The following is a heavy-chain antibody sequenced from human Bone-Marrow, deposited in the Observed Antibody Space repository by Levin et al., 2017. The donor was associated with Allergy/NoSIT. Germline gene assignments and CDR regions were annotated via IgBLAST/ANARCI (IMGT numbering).Heavy chain of an antibody. Sequence: SETLSLTCAVYGGSFRNYFWTWVRQPPGKGLQWIGEIKHNGETNYNPSLKSRVTLSVDMSRNQVSLRLSPVFAADTAVYYCARGAYHRGSGDSINYYYYYMDVWGEGTTVTVSS. CDR1: GGSFRNYF. V-gene: IGHV4-34*01. CDR3: ARGAYHRGSGDSINYYYYYMDV. J-gene: IGHJ6*03. CDR2: IKHNGET. D-gene: IGHD3-10*01.